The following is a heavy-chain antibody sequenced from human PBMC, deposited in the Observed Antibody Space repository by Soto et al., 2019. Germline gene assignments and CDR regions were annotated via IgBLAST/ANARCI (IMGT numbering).Heavy chain of an antibody. V-gene: IGHV4-59*01. CDR2: IFYSGGT. CDR1: GDSISTYY. CDR3: ARLQLVQKVIDY. Sequence: SETLSLTCTVSGDSISTYYWSWIRQPPGKGLQWIGYIFYSGGTAYNPSLKSRVTISLEMSKKQISLKLSSVTTADTATYFCARLQLVQKVIDYWGQGTLVTVSS. D-gene: IGHD1-1*01. J-gene: IGHJ4*02.